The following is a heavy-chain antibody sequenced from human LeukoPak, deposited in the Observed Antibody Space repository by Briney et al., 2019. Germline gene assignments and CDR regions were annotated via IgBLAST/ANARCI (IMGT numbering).Heavy chain of an antibody. J-gene: IGHJ4*02. CDR3: ARDRPHRDRYNWGFDY. CDR1: GYTFTSYG. V-gene: IGHV1-2*02. CDR2: INPKSDGT. D-gene: IGHD5-24*01. Sequence: ASVKVSCKASGYTFTSYGINWVRQAPGQGLEWMGWINPKSDGTNYAQKFQGRVTMTRVTSISTAYMELRRLRFDDTAVYYCARDRPHRDRYNWGFDYWGQGSLVTVSS.